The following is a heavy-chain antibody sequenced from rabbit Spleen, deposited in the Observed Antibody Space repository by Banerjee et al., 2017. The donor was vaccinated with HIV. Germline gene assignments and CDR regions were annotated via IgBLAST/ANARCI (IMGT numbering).Heavy chain of an antibody. J-gene: IGHJ4*01. V-gene: IGHV1S40*01. CDR3: ARDGAGSSYFNL. CDR2: IDPVFGIT. CDR1: GFSFSSRYY. D-gene: IGHD8-1*01. Sequence: QSLEESGGDLVKPGASLTLTCTASGFSFSSRYYMCWVRQAPGKGLEWIGYIDPVFGITYYANWVNGRFSISRENTQNTVSLQMNSLTAADTATYFCARDGAGSSYFNLWGQGTLVTVS.